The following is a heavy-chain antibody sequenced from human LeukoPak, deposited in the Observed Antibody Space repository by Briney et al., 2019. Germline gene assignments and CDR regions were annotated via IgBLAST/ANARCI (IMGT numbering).Heavy chain of an antibody. CDR2: IYYSGST. CDR1: GGSISSSSYY. Sequence: SETLSLTCTVSGGSISSSSYYWGWIRQPPGTGLEWIGSIYYSGSTYYNPSLKSRVTISVDTSKNQSSLKLSSVTAADTAVYYCARLLSYRDNWFDPWGQGTLVTVSS. J-gene: IGHJ5*02. D-gene: IGHD1-26*01. CDR3: ARLLSYRDNWFDP. V-gene: IGHV4-39*01.